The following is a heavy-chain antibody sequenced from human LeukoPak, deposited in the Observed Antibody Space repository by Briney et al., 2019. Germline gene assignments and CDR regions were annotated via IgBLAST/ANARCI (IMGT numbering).Heavy chain of an antibody. V-gene: IGHV4-61*08. CDR2: IYYSGST. CDR3: ARGPYGGNQNDAFDI. Sequence: PSETLSLTCTVSGGSISSGDYYWSWIRQPPGKGLEWIGYIYYSGSTNYNPSLKSRVTISVDTSKNQFSLKLSSVTAADTAVYYCARGPYGGNQNDAFDIWGQGTMVTVSS. J-gene: IGHJ3*02. D-gene: IGHD4-23*01. CDR1: GGSISSGDYY.